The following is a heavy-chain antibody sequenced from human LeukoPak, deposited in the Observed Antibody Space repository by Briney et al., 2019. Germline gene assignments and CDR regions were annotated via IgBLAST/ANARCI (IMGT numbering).Heavy chain of an antibody. D-gene: IGHD5-24*01. CDR3: AKSGYNRFDY. CDR1: GFTFSSYA. J-gene: IGHJ4*02. CDR2: ISGSGDRT. V-gene: IGHV3-23*01. Sequence: GGSLRLSCAASGFTFSSYAMNWVRQAPGKGLEWVSTISGSGDRTYYADSVKGRFTISRDNSKNTLYLQMNSLRVEDTAVYYCAKSGYNRFDYWGQGTLVTVSS.